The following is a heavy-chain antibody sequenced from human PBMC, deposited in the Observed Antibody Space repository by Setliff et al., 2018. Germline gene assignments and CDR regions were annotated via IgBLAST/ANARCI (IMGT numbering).Heavy chain of an antibody. V-gene: IGHV4-59*01. CDR1: DGSLSTYY. CDR2: VYYSGAA. J-gene: IGHJ4*02. Sequence: SETLSLTCTVSDGSLSTYYWSWIRQPPGKGLEFIGYVYYSGAAKYDPSLKSRVTMSVDTSKTQFSLKLNSMTTADTAVYYCARGGTYRYFDYWGQGALVTVSS. CDR3: ARGGTYRYFDY.